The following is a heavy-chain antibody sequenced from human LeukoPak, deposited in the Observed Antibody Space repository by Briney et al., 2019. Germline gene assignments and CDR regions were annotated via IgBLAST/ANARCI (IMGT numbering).Heavy chain of an antibody. Sequence: ASVNVSCKASGYTFTGYYMHWVRQAPGQGLAWMGRINPNSGGTNYAQKFQGRVTMTRDTSISTAYMELSRLRSDDTAVYYCARVRDFGLLVDYWGQGTLVTVSS. J-gene: IGHJ4*02. CDR1: GYTFTGYY. CDR3: ARVRDFGLLVDY. D-gene: IGHD3/OR15-3a*01. CDR2: INPNSGGT. V-gene: IGHV1-2*06.